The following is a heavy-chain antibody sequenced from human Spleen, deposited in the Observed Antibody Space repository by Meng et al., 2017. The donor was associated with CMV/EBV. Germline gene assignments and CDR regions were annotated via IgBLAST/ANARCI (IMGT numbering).Heavy chain of an antibody. CDR2: ISYDGSNK. Sequence: GGSLRLSCAASGFTFSSYTMHWVRQAPGKGLEWVAVISYDGSNKYYADSVKGRFTISRDNSKNTLSLQMNSLRAEDTAVYYCAKASENYYHYYGMDVWGQGTTVTVSS. D-gene: IGHD3-3*01. CDR1: GFTFSSYT. V-gene: IGHV3-30-3*01. J-gene: IGHJ6*02. CDR3: AKASENYYHYYGMDV.